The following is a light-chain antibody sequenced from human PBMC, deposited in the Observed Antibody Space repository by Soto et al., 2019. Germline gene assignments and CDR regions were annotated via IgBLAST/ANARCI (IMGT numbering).Light chain of an antibody. CDR3: QQYNNWPPCT. CDR2: GAS. CDR1: QRVSNN. Sequence: EIVMTQSPATLSVSPGERATLSCRASQRVSNNLAWYQQKPGQAPRLLLYGASNRATGIPARFSGSGSGTEFTITISSLQSEDFAVYYCQQYNNWPPCTFGQGPRWIS. V-gene: IGKV3-15*01. J-gene: IGKJ2*02.